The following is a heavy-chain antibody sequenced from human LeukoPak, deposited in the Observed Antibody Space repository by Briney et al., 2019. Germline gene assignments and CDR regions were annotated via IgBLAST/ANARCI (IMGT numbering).Heavy chain of an antibody. Sequence: PSETLSLTRTVSGGSISSSSYYWGWIRQPPGTGLEWIGSIYYSGSTYYNPSLKSRVTISVDTSKNQFSLKLSSVTAADTAVYYCARVSPEGGSTLNVAFDIWGQGTMVTVSS. CDR3: ARVSPEGGSTLNVAFDI. V-gene: IGHV4-39*07. D-gene: IGHD1-26*01. CDR2: IYYSGST. J-gene: IGHJ3*02. CDR1: GGSISSSSYY.